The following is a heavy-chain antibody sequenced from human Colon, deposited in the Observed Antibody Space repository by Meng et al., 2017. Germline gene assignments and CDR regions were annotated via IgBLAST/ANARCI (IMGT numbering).Heavy chain of an antibody. Sequence: EVQLVGSGGGLVKPGGSLRLSCAASGFTFSNAWMSWVRQAPGKGLEWVGRVKSNNDGGTTDYAAPVKGRFTISRDDSKSTLYLQMNSLKIEDTAMYYCGTDIYDWGQGTLVTVSS. CDR2: VKSNNDGGTT. V-gene: IGHV3-15*01. CDR1: GFTFSNAW. CDR3: GTDIYD. J-gene: IGHJ4*02. D-gene: IGHD2/OR15-2a*01.